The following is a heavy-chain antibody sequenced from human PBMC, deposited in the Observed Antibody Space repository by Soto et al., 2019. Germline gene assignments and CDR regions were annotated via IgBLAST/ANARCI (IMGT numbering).Heavy chain of an antibody. V-gene: IGHV4-34*01. Sequence: PSETLSLTCAVYGGSFSGYYWSWIRQPPGKGLEWIGEINHSGSTNYNPSLKSRVTISVDTSKNQFSLKLSSVTAADTAVYYCARIPLGYYGSGPGYWGQGTLVTVS. J-gene: IGHJ4*02. D-gene: IGHD3-10*01. CDR1: GGSFSGYY. CDR3: ARIPLGYYGSGPGY. CDR2: INHSGST.